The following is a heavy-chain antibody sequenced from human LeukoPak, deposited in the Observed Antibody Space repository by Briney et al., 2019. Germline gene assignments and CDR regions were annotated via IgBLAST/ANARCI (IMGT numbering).Heavy chain of an antibody. V-gene: IGHV3-7*03. CDR3: ARVDSSAPWVYFQH. J-gene: IGHJ1*01. Sequence: SGGSLRLSCAASGFPFSSYWMSWVRQAPGKGLEWVANIKQDGSEKYYVDSVKGRFTISRDNAKNSLYLQMNSLRAEDTAVYYCARVDSSAPWVYFQHWGQGTLVTVSS. D-gene: IGHD3-22*01. CDR2: IKQDGSEK. CDR1: GFPFSSYW.